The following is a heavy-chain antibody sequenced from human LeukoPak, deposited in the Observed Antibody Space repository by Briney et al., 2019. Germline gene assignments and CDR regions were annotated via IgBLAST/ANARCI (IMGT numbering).Heavy chain of an antibody. V-gene: IGHV4-59*01. D-gene: IGHD5-18*01. CDR3: ARHTAMTLGYGDV. CDR2: IYYSGST. CDR1: AGSISSYY. J-gene: IGHJ6*04. Sequence: SETLSLTCTVSAGSISSYYWSWIRQPPGKGLEWIGYIYYSGSTNYNPSLKSRVTLSVDTSKNQFSLKLSSVTAADTAVYYCARHTAMTLGYGDVWGKGTTVTVSS.